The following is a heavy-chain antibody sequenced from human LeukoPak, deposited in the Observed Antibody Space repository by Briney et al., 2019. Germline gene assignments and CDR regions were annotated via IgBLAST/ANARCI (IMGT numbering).Heavy chain of an antibody. CDR2: IYYSGST. J-gene: IGHJ6*03. Sequence: SETLSLTCTVSGGSISSYYWSWIRQPPWKGLEWIGYIYYSGSTNYNPSLKSRVTISVDTSKNQFSLRLSSVTAADAAVYYCARLGREGYYDFWSGYYYYYYMDVWGKGTTVTVSS. V-gene: IGHV4-59*08. D-gene: IGHD3-3*01. CDR3: ARLGREGYYDFWSGYYYYYYMDV. CDR1: GGSISSYY.